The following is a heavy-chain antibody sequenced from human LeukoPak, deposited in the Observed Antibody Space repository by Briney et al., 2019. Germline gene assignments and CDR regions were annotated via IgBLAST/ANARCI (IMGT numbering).Heavy chain of an antibody. V-gene: IGHV4-34*01. Sequence: SETLSLTCAVYGGSFSGYYWSWIRQPPGKGLEWIGEINHSGSTNYNPSLKSRVTISVDTSKNQFSLKLSSVTAADTAVYYCARTPLYSSSWYGRGYFDYWGQGTLVTVSS. CDR2: INHSGST. J-gene: IGHJ4*02. CDR3: ARTPLYSSSWYGRGYFDY. D-gene: IGHD6-13*01. CDR1: GGSFSGYY.